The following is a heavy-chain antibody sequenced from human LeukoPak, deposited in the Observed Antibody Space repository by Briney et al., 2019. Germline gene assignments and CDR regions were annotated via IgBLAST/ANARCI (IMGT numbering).Heavy chain of an antibody. CDR3: ARQSTTSSPFDY. Sequence: GASLQICCESSCSIFTTYLIAVGRQLPGKRLGGMGIVYPGDSDTRYSPSFQGQVTISADKFINTAYLQWSSLKASDTAIYFCARQSTTSSPFDYWGQGTLVTVSS. V-gene: IGHV5-51*01. CDR1: CSIFTTYL. CDR2: VYPGDSDT. J-gene: IGHJ4*02. D-gene: IGHD4-17*01.